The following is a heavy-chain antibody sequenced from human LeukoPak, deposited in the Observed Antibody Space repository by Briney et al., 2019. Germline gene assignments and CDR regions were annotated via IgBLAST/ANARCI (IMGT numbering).Heavy chain of an antibody. D-gene: IGHD4-17*01. Sequence: ASVKGSCKASGGTFSSYAISWVRQAPGQGLEWMGGIIPIFGTANYAQKFQGRVTITADKSTSTAYMELSSLRSEDTAVYYCAREDYGDHQNDYWGQGTLVTVSS. CDR2: IIPIFGTA. CDR1: GGTFSSYA. CDR3: AREDYGDHQNDY. J-gene: IGHJ4*02. V-gene: IGHV1-69*06.